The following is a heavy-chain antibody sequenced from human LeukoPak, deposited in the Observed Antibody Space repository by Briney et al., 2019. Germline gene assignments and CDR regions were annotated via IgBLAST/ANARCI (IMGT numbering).Heavy chain of an antibody. J-gene: IGHJ4*02. Sequence: GGSLRLSCAVSGFTFSIYEMNWVRQAPGKGLECISYISSGGDTTYYADSVKGRFTISRDNAENSLYLEMNTLRAEDTAVYYCARGGPAVVILPAAVVPYWGQGTLVTVSS. CDR2: ISSGGDTT. V-gene: IGHV3-48*03. D-gene: IGHD2-2*01. CDR1: GFTFSIYE. CDR3: ARGGPAVVILPAAVVPY.